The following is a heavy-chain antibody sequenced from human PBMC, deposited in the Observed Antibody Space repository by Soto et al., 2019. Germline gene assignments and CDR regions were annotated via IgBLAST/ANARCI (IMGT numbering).Heavy chain of an antibody. CDR1: GGSISFDHYH. D-gene: IGHD2-21*01. V-gene: IGHV4-30-4*01. CDR2: VHYSGSV. J-gene: IGHJ6*02. Sequence: QVQLQQSGPGLVKPSQTLSLTCTVSGGSISFDHYHWTWIRQPPGKGLEWIGYVHYSGSVLYNPSLQRRVSISVEASRNQCSLKLSSVTAAATAVYFCARGDGGGARDYYGLDVWRQGTTVTVSS. CDR3: ARGDGGGARDYYGLDV.